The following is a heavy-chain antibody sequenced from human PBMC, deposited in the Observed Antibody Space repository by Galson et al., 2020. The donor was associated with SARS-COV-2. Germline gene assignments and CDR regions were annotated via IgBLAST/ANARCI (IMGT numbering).Heavy chain of an antibody. CDR2: IIPFFGTT. V-gene: IGHV1-69*13. CDR1: GGSLSNFA. Sequence: SVTVSCKPSGGSLSNFATNWVRQAPGQDVEGMGGIIPFFGTTNYVEKFQGRLTFSADEPTTTAYMELISLVSEDTAVYYCATKESDTETNAYYYDSPAVDVWGQGTTVTVSS. CDR3: ATKESDTETNAYYYDSPAVDV. J-gene: IGHJ6*02. D-gene: IGHD3-22*01.